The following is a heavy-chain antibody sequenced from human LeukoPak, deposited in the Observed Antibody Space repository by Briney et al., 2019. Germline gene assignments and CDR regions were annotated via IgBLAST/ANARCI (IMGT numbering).Heavy chain of an antibody. D-gene: IGHD5-12*01. Sequence: GASVKVSCKACGGTFSSYAIRWVRQAPGQGLEWMGGIIPIFGTANYAQKFQGRVTITADESTSTAYMELSSLRSEDTAVYYCAREKTNVDIVATGPIHYWGQGTLVTVSS. CDR3: AREKTNVDIVATGPIHY. V-gene: IGHV1-69*13. CDR2: IIPIFGTA. CDR1: GGTFSSYA. J-gene: IGHJ4*02.